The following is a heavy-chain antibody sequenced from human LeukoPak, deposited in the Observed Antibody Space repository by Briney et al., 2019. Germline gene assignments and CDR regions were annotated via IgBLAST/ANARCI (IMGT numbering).Heavy chain of an antibody. CDR3: AKDRGQWLVLYGMDV. J-gene: IGHJ6*02. CDR2: ISCDGSNK. CDR1: GFTFSSYG. Sequence: GGSLRPSCAASGFTFSSYGMHWVRQAPGKGLEWVAVISCDGSNKYYADSVKGRFTISRDNSKNTLYLQMNSLRAEDTAVYYCAKDRGQWLVLYGMDVWGQGTTVTVSS. D-gene: IGHD6-19*01. V-gene: IGHV3-30*18.